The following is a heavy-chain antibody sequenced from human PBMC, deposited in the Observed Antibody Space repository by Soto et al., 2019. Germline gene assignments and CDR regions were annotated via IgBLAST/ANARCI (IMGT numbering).Heavy chain of an antibody. D-gene: IGHD6-6*01. CDR1: GFTFSSYW. CDR2: IKQDGSDK. CDR3: SRDGLYSSSNDDAFDI. Sequence: GESLKISCAASGFTFSSYWMSWVRQAPGKGQEWVANIKQDGSDKYYVDSVKGRVTISRDNAKNSLYLQMNLRRAEATAVYFCSRDGLYSSSNDDAFDIWGQGTMVTVSS. V-gene: IGHV3-7*01. J-gene: IGHJ3*02.